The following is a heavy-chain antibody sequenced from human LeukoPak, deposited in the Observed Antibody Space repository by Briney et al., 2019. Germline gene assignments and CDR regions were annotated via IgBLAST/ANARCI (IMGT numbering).Heavy chain of an antibody. V-gene: IGHV3-21*01. J-gene: IGHJ4*02. D-gene: IGHD4-17*01. CDR3: VRGSYGAYDY. Sequence: GGSLRLSCAASGFNFNTYTMNWVRQAPGKGLEWVSSISSDRSYIYYADAVHGRFTVSRDNAKCSLYLQMNSLRAEDTAVYYCVRGSYGAYDYWGQGSLVTVSS. CDR1: GFNFNTYT. CDR2: ISSDRSYI.